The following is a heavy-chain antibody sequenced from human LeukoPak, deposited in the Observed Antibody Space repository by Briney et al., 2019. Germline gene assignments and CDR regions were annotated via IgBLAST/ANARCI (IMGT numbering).Heavy chain of an antibody. Sequence: KASETLSLTCAVYGGSFSGYYWSWIRQPPGKGLEWIGYIYYSGSTYYNPSLKSRVTISVDTSKNQFSLKLSSVTAADTAVYYCARGLSSTSYDWFDPWGQGTLVTVSS. CDR1: GGSFSGYY. J-gene: IGHJ5*02. D-gene: IGHD2-2*01. CDR2: IYYSGST. CDR3: ARGLSSTSYDWFDP. V-gene: IGHV4-30-4*08.